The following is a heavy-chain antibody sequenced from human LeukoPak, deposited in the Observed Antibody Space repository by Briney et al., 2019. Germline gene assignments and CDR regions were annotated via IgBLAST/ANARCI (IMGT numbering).Heavy chain of an antibody. CDR1: GGPFSNYY. Sequence: SETLSLTCAVYGGPFSNYYWSWIRQPPGKGLEWIGEIDHSGVTSYSPSLESRVTLSVDTSKNQFSLKLTSVTAADTAVYYCARGRQQDYWSQGTRVTVSS. CDR2: IDHSGVT. V-gene: IGHV4-34*01. CDR3: ARGRQQDY. J-gene: IGHJ4*02. D-gene: IGHD2-2*01.